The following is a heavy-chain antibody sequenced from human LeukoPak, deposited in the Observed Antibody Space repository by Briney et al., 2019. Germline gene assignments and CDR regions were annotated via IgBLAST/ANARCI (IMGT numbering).Heavy chain of an antibody. CDR1: GYAFTSYD. Sequence: ASVKVSCKTSGYAFTSYDINWVRQAPGQGLEWMGLMNPNTGHTGSAEQFQGRVTMTRNTSISTAYMELSSLRSEDTAAYYCARGRTDCNNGVCYSNYYYMDVWGKGTTVTVSS. J-gene: IGHJ6*03. CDR2: MNPNTGHT. CDR3: ARGRTDCNNGVCYSNYYYMDV. D-gene: IGHD2-8*01. V-gene: IGHV1-8*01.